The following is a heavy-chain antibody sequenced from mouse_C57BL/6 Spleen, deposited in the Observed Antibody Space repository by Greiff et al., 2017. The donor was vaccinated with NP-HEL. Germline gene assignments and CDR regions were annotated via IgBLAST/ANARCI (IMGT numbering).Heavy chain of an antibody. J-gene: IGHJ1*03. D-gene: IGHD2-4*01. V-gene: IGHV1-81*01. Sequence: VQLVESGAELARPGASVKLSGKASGYTFTSYGISWVKQRTGQGLEWIGEIYPRSGNTYYNEKFKGKATLTADKSSSTAYMELRSLTSEDSAVYFCARRFDYDSYWYFDVWGTGTTVTVSS. CDR2: IYPRSGNT. CDR1: GYTFTSYG. CDR3: ARRFDYDSYWYFDV.